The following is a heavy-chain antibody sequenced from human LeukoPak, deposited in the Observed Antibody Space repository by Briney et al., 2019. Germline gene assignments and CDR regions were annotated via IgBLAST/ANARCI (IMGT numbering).Heavy chain of an antibody. Sequence: ASVKVSCKASGYTFTGYYLHWVRQAPGQGLEWMGRINPNSGGINYAQKFQGRVTMTRDTSISTVYMELSRLRSDDTAVYYCARSGTAAGLPDAFEIWGQGTMVTVSS. J-gene: IGHJ3*02. CDR2: INPNSGGI. V-gene: IGHV1-2*06. CDR3: ARSGTAAGLPDAFEI. D-gene: IGHD6-13*01. CDR1: GYTFTGYY.